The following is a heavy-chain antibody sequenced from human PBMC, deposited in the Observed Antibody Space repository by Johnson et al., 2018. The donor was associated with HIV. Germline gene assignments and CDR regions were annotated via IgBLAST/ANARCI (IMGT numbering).Heavy chain of an antibody. CDR2: IKQDGSEK. V-gene: IGHV3-7*05. CDR3: ASPYSYGLDDAFDI. D-gene: IGHD5-18*01. J-gene: IGHJ3*02. Sequence: VHLVESGGGLVQPGGSLRLSCAASGFTFIRYWMSWVRQAPGKGLEWVANIKQDGSEKTYVDSVKGRFTISRDNAKKSLYLQMNSLRAEDTAVYYCASPYSYGLDDAFDIWGQGTMVTVSS. CDR1: GFTFIRYW.